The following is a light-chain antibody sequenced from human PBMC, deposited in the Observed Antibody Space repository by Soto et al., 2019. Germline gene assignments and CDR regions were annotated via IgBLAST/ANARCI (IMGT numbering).Light chain of an antibody. CDR2: EVT. CDR1: SSDIGAFNY. V-gene: IGLV2-14*01. CDR3: TSYTSSSTVV. Sequence: QSVLTQPASVSGSPGQSITISCTGTSSDIGAFNYVSWYQQHPGKAPKLMIYEVTNRPSRVSDRFSGSKSGNTASLTISGLQAEDEAYYYCTSYTSSSTVVFGGGTKLTV. J-gene: IGLJ2*01.